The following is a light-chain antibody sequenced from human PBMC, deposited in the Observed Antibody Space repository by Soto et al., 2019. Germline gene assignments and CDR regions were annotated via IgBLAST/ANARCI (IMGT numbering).Light chain of an antibody. CDR3: QQYQDCRSIT. Sequence: EMVMTQSPATLTVSPGERATLSCRASQSVGGNLAWYQQRPGQAPRLLIFEASNRATGIPARFSGSGSGTEFTLSISILQCEDVAVYFCQQYQDCRSITFGQGTRLEIK. J-gene: IGKJ5*01. CDR1: QSVGGN. CDR2: EAS. V-gene: IGKV3-15*01.